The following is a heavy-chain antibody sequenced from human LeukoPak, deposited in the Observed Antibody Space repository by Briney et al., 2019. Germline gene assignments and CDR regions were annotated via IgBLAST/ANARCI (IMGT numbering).Heavy chain of an antibody. D-gene: IGHD5-24*01. V-gene: IGHV4-38-2*02. CDR2: IYHSGST. Sequence: SETLSLTCAVSGYSISSGYYWGWIRPPPGKGLEWIGSIYHSGSTNYNPSLKSRVTISLDTSKNQFSLRLNSVTAADTAVYYCARDRDGYNFRFDYWGQGTLVTVSS. J-gene: IGHJ4*02. CDR3: ARDRDGYNFRFDY. CDR1: GYSISSGYY.